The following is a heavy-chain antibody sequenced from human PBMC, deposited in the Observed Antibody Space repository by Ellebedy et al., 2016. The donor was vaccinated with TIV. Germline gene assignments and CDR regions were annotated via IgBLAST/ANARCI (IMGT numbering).Heavy chain of an antibody. CDR2: INHSGRT. CDR1: SYSISRGYY. J-gene: IGHJ4*02. D-gene: IGHD6-19*01. Sequence: MPSETLSLTCTVSSYSISRGYYWGWIRQPPGKGLEWIGSINHSGRTFYNPFLKSRVTISVDTPKKQFSLKLSSVTAADTAVYYCARAFQYSSGWAFDYWGQGTLVTVSS. CDR3: ARAFQYSSGWAFDY. V-gene: IGHV4-38-2*02.